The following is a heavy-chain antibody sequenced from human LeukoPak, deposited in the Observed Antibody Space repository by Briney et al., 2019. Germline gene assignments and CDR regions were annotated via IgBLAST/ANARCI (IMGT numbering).Heavy chain of an antibody. D-gene: IGHD1-26*01. J-gene: IGHJ4*02. CDR2: IYHSGST. Sequence: SETLSLTCTVSGYSISSGYYWGWIRQPPGKGLEWIGSIYHSGSTYYNPSLKSRVTISVDASKNQFSLKLSSVTAADTAVYYCAGGTVGATIYFDYWGQGTLVTVSS. CDR3: AGGTVGATIYFDY. V-gene: IGHV4-38-2*02. CDR1: GYSISSGYY.